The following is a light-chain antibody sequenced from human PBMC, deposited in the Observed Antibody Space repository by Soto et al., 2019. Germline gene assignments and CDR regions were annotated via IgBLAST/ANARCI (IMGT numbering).Light chain of an antibody. CDR1: QSGSGSY. V-gene: IGKV3-20*01. J-gene: IGKJ1*01. CDR2: GAS. Sequence: EIVLTQSPGTLSLSPGERATLSCRASQSGSGSYLAWYQQKPGQAPRLLISGASRRATGIPDRFSGSGSGTDFTLTISRLEPEDFAVYYCQQYGSSGTFGQGTKVDNK. CDR3: QQYGSSGT.